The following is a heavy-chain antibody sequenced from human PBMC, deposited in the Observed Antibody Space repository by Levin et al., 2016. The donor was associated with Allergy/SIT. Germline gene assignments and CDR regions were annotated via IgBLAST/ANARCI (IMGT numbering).Heavy chain of an antibody. CDR2: FYTSGTT. J-gene: IGHJ4*02. V-gene: IGHV4-61*02. CDR3: ARGLYSRSAYTLGY. D-gene: IGHD6-6*01. CDR1: GGSISSGSYY. Sequence: SETLSLTCTVSGGSISSGSYYWSWIRQPAGKGLEWIGRFYTSGTTNYNPSLESRVTISVDTSKNQFSLELRSVTAADTAVYYCARGLYSRSAYTLGYWGQGTLVTVSS.